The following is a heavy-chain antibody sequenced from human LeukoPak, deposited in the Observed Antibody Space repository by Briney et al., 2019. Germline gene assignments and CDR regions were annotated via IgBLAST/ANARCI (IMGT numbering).Heavy chain of an antibody. J-gene: IGHJ3*02. CDR2: ISSSSSYI. V-gene: IGHV3-21*01. Sequence: GGSLRLSCAASGFTFSSYSMNWVRQAPGKGLEWVSSISSSSSYIYYADSVKGRFTISRDNAKNSLYLQMNSLRAEDTAVYYCARVNAYYYDSSGWDAFDIWGQGTMVTVSS. CDR1: GFTFSSYS. CDR3: ARVNAYYYDSSGWDAFDI. D-gene: IGHD3-22*01.